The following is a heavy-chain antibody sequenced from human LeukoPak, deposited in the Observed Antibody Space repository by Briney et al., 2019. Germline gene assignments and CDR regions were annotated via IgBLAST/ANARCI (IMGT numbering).Heavy chain of an antibody. CDR2: IYSSGST. CDR1: GGSFSSYY. V-gene: IGHV4-4*07. D-gene: IGHD3-10*01. CDR3: ARDYRRTSGRHFDY. Sequence: PSETLSLTCTVSGGSFSSYYWTWIRQPAGKGLEWIGRIYSSGSTNYNPSLRSRVTISVDKSKNQFSLNLTSVTAADTGVYHWARDYRRTSGRHFDYWGQGTLVTVP. J-gene: IGHJ4*02.